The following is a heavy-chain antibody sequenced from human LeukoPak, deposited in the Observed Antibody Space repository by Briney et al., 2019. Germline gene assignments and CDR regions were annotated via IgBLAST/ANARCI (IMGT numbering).Heavy chain of an antibody. J-gene: IGHJ3*02. CDR1: GFTFGDYA. CDR3: TREIAVAGIADDAFDI. V-gene: IGHV3-49*04. Sequence: GGSLRLSCTASGFTFGDYAMSWVRQAPGKGLEWVGFIRSKAYGGTTEYAASVKGRFTISRDDSKSIAYLQMNSLKTEDTAVYYCTREIAVAGIADDAFDIWGQGTMVTVSS. D-gene: IGHD6-19*01. CDR2: IRSKAYGGTT.